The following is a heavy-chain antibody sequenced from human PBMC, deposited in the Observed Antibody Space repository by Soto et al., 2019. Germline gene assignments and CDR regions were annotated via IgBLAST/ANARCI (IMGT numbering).Heavy chain of an antibody. D-gene: IGHD3-3*01. V-gene: IGHV3-23*01. J-gene: IGHJ6*02. CDR1: GFTFSSYA. CDR2: ISGSGGST. Sequence: XGSLRLSCAASGFTFSSYAMSWVRQAPGKGLDWVSAISGSGGSTYYADSVKGRFTISRDNSKNTLYLQMNSLRAEDTAVYYCAKGVDFWSGYQLYYYYGMDAWGQGTTVTVSS. CDR3: AKGVDFWSGYQLYYYYGMDA.